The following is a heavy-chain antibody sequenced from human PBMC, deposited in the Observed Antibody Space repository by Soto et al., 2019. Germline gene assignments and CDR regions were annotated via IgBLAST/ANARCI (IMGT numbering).Heavy chain of an antibody. Sequence: EVQLLESGGGLVQPGGSLRLSCAASGFTFSSYAMSWVRQAPGKGLEWVSAISGSGGSTYYADSVKGRFTISRDNSKNTLYLQMNSLRAEDTAVYYCAKDDSVLSGWYSRGVDYWGQGTLVTVSS. D-gene: IGHD6-19*01. CDR1: GFTFSSYA. J-gene: IGHJ4*02. CDR3: AKDDSVLSGWYSRGVDY. V-gene: IGHV3-23*01. CDR2: ISGSGGST.